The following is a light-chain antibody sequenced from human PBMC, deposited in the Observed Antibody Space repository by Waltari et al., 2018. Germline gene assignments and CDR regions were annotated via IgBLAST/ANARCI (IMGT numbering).Light chain of an antibody. V-gene: IGKV3-20*01. J-gene: IGKJ4*01. CDR1: QSVSSSY. CDR2: GAS. Sequence: DIVLTQSPGTLSLSPGERATLSCRASQSVSSSYLAWYQQKPGQAPRLLIYGASSRATGIPDRFSGSGSGTDFTLTISRLEPEDFAMFYCQQYGSSTGLTFGGGTKVEIK. CDR3: QQYGSSTGLT.